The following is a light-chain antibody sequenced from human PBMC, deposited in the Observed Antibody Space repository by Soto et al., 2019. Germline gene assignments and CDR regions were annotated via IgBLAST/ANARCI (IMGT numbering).Light chain of an antibody. CDR1: QSVGSS. Sequence: EIGLTQSPGTLSLSPGERATLSCRASQSVGSSLSWYQQKPGQAPRLLFYGASNRATAIPDRFSGSGFGTDFTLTITRLEPEDFAVYYCQQYGDLPQTFGPGTKVEI. CDR2: GAS. J-gene: IGKJ1*01. V-gene: IGKV3-20*01. CDR3: QQYGDLPQT.